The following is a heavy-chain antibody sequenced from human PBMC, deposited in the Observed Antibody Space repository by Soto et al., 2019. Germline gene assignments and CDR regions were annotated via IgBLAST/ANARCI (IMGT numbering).Heavy chain of an antibody. CDR3: ARYKQERLFYYYYGLDV. CDR1: GYTFTSHN. Sequence: ASVKVSCKASGYTFTSHNVSWVRQAPGQGLEWMGWISPYSGNTDYAQNLQGRVTMTTDTLTSTAYMELRSLRSDDAAVYYCARYKQERLFYYYYGLDVWGQGTTVTVSS. CDR2: ISPYSGNT. J-gene: IGHJ6*02. V-gene: IGHV1-18*04. D-gene: IGHD1-1*01.